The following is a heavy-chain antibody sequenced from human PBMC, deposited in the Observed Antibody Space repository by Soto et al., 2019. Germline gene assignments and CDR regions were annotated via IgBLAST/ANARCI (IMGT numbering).Heavy chain of an antibody. CDR1: GYTFTGYY. CDR3: ARVAQAYSSYFDY. J-gene: IGHJ4*02. V-gene: IGHV1-2*02. D-gene: IGHD6-13*01. CDR2: INPNSGGT. Sequence: QVQLVQSGAEVKKPGASVKVSCKASGYTFTGYYMHWVRQAPGQGLEWMGWINPNSGGTNYAQKFQGRVTMTRDTTISTTYMEMRRLRSDDTAVYYCARVAQAYSSYFDYWGQGTLVTVSS.